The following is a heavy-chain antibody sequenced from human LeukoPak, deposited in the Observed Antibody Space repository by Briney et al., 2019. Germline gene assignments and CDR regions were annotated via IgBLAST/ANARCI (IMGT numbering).Heavy chain of an antibody. CDR1: GFTFSSYG. CDR3: ARDEANWNYSDY. D-gene: IGHD1-20*01. CDR2: IWYDGSNK. Sequence: GGSLRLSCAASGFTFSSYGMHWVRQAPGKGLEWVAVIWYDGSNKYYADSVKGRFTISRDNSKNTLYLQMNSLRAEDTAVYYCARDEANWNYSDYWGQGTLVTVSS. J-gene: IGHJ4*02. V-gene: IGHV3-33*01.